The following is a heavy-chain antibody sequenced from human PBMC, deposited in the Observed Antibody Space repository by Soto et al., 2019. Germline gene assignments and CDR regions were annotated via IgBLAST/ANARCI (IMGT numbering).Heavy chain of an antibody. CDR3: ARHSSSWYYYYGMDV. CDR2: IDPSDSYT. V-gene: IGHV5-10-1*01. D-gene: IGHD6-13*01. J-gene: IGHJ6*02. Sequence: GESLKISCKGSGYSFTSYGISWVRQMPGKGLEWMGRIDPSDSYTNYSPSFQGHVTISADKSISTAYLQWSSLKASDTAMYYCARHSSSWYYYYGMDVWGQGTTVTVSS. CDR1: GYSFTSYG.